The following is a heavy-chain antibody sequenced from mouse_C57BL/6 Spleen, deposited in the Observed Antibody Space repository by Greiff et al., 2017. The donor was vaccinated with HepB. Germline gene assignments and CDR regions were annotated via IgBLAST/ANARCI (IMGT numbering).Heavy chain of an antibody. Sequence: EVKVVESEGGLVQPGRSMKLSCTASGFTFSDYYMAWVRQVPEKGLEWVANINYDGSSTYYLDSLKSRFIISRDNAKNILYLQMSSLKSEDTATYYCARGADYYGSSYWYFDVWGTGTTVTVSS. D-gene: IGHD1-1*01. J-gene: IGHJ1*03. V-gene: IGHV5-16*01. CDR2: INYDGSST. CDR3: ARGADYYGSSYWYFDV. CDR1: GFTFSDYY.